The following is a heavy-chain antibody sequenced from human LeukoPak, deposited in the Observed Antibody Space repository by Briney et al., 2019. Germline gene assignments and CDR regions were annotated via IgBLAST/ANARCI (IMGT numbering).Heavy chain of an antibody. V-gene: IGHV4-30-2*01. Sequence: PSETLSLTCTVSGGSISSGGYYWSWIRQPPGKGLEWIGYIYHSGSTYYNPSLKSRVTISVDRSKNQFTLKLSSVTAADTAVYYCVGDGYNLPGAFDIWGQGTMVTVSS. CDR3: VGDGYNLPGAFDI. CDR2: IYHSGST. J-gene: IGHJ3*02. D-gene: IGHD5-24*01. CDR1: GGSISSGGYY.